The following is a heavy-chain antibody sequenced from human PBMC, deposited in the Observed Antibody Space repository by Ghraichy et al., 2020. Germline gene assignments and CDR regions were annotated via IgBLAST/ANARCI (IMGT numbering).Heavy chain of an antibody. J-gene: IGHJ3*02. CDR1: GFTFSSYS. CDR3: ARGSSTTDAFDT. CDR2: IIDRSRI. V-gene: IGHV3-48*02. Sequence: GGSLRLSCAASGFTFSSYSMNWVRQAPGKGLEWVSYIIDRSRINYADSVKGRFTISRDNVRKSLYLQMKSLRDEETAVYYCARGSSTTDAFDTWGQGTMVTVSS. D-gene: IGHD1-14*01.